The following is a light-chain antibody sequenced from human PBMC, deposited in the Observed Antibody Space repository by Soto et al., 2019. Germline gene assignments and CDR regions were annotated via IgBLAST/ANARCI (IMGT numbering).Light chain of an antibody. CDR2: EVV. J-gene: IGLJ1*01. V-gene: IGLV2-8*02. CDR1: KNDVGFYDF. Sequence: QSVLTQPPSASRSPGQSVTISCTGTKNDVGFYDFVSWYQHHPGKAPRLIIYEVVQRPSGVPDRFSGSKSGNTASLTVSGLQAADEADYFCKSYAGSNTYVFGSGTKVT. CDR3: KSYAGSNTYV.